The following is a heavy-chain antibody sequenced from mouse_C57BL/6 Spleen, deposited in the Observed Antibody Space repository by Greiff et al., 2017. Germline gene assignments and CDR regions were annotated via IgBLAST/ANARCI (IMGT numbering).Heavy chain of an antibody. CDR3: VRHYGSSYDYYAMEG. V-gene: IGHV1-80*01. Sequence: VQLQQSGAELVKPGASVKISCKASGYAFSSYWMNWVKQRPGQGLEWIGQIYPGDGDTNYNGKFKGKATLTADKSSSTAYMQLSSLTSEDSAVYFCVRHYGSSYDYYAMEGWGQGTSVTV. CDR1: GYAFSSYW. D-gene: IGHD1-1*01. CDR2: IYPGDGDT. J-gene: IGHJ4*01.